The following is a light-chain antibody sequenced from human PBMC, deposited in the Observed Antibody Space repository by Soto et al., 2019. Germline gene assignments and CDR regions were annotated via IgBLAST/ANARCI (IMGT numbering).Light chain of an antibody. CDR1: SSDVGGYNY. J-gene: IGLJ1*01. Sequence: QSALTQPRSVSGSPGQSVTISCNGTSSDVGGYNYVSWYQQHPGKAPKLMIYDVSKRPSGVPDRFSGSKSGNTASLTISGLLAEDEADYYCCSYAGNYTHVFGTGTKLTVL. V-gene: IGLV2-11*01. CDR2: DVS. CDR3: CSYAGNYTHV.